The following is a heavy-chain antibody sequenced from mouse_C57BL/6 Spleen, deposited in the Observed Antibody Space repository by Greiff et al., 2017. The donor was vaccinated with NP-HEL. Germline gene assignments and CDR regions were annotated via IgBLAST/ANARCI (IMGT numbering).Heavy chain of an antibody. J-gene: IGHJ3*01. D-gene: IGHD2-12*01. CDR3: AREGGDSSAWFAY. CDR1: GYAFTNYL. V-gene: IGHV1-54*01. Sequence: VQLQQSGAELVRPGTSVKVSCKASGYAFTNYLIEWVKQRPGQGLEWIGVINPGSGGTNYNEKFKGKATLTADKSSSTAYMQLSSLTSEDSAVYFCAREGGDSSAWFAYWGQGTLVTVSA. CDR2: INPGSGGT.